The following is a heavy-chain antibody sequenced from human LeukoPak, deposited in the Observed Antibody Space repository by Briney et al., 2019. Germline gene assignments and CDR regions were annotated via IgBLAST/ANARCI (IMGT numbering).Heavy chain of an antibody. CDR2: IYYSGST. D-gene: IGHD1-26*01. J-gene: IGHJ4*02. CDR1: GDSTSSDRYY. CDR3: ARGRPYSGGYHLDY. V-gene: IGHV4-39*02. Sequence: SETLSLTCTVSGDSTSSDRYYGGWVRQPPGKGLEWIGNIYYSGSTYYNPSLKSRVTMSVDTSKNQFFLKLNSVTAADTAVYYCARGRPYSGGYHLDYWGQGALVTVSA.